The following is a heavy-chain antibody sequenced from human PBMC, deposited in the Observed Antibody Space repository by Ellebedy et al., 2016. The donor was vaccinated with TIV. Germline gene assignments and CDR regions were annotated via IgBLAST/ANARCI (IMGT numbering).Heavy chain of an antibody. CDR3: ARGGAYYHRYFDD. V-gene: IGHV1-69*13. D-gene: IGHD3-10*01. CDR2: ITGMFRTV. J-gene: IGHJ4*02. CDR1: GYTFTGYY. Sequence: SVKVSCKASGYTFTGYYLHWVRQAPGQGLEWMGGITGMFRTVNYAQKFQGRVTITADEFMTTAYMELSSLRSEDTAVYYCARGGAYYHRYFDDWGQGTLVTVSS.